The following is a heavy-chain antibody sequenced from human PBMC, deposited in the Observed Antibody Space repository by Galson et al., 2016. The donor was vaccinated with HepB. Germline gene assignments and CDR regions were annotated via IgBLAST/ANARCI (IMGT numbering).Heavy chain of an antibody. CDR1: GFTFNMYT. V-gene: IGHV3-21*01. Sequence: SLRLSCAASGFTFNMYTMTWVRQAPGKGPEWVSSISPGSTYTHFADSVKGRFIISRDDVESSLYLQMNSLRAEVTALYYCARVVTPMAAANRGFGSWGQGTQVVVSS. D-gene: IGHD6-13*01. J-gene: IGHJ5*02. CDR3: ARVVTPMAAANRGFGS. CDR2: ISPGSTYT.